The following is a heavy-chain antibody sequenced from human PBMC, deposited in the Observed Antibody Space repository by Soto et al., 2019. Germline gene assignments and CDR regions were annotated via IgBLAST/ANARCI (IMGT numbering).Heavy chain of an antibody. V-gene: IGHV4-34*01. J-gene: IGHJ6*03. CDR3: ARVTEGKVQLERRVTGHYYMDV. Sequence: SETLSLTCAVYGGSFSGYYWSWIRQPPGKGLEWIGEINHSGSTNYNPSLKSRVTISVDTSKNQFSLKLSSVTAADTAVYYCARVTEGKVQLERRVTGHYYMDVWGKGTTVTVSS. CDR2: INHSGST. D-gene: IGHD1-1*01. CDR1: GGSFSGYY.